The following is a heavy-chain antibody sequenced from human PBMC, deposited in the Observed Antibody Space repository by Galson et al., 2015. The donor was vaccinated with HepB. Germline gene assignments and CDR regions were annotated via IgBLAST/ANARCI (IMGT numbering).Heavy chain of an antibody. Sequence: SETLSLTCAVYGGSFSGYYWSWIRQPPGKGLEWIGEINHSGSTNYNPSLKSRVTISVDTSKNQFSLKLSSVTAADTAVYYCAIDYGASHAFDIWGQGTMVTVSS. V-gene: IGHV4-34*01. J-gene: IGHJ3*02. CDR1: GGSFSGYY. CDR3: AIDYGASHAFDI. D-gene: IGHD4-17*01. CDR2: INHSGST.